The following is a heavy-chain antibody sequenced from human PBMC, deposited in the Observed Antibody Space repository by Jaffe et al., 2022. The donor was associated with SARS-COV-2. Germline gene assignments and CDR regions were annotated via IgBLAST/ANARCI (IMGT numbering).Heavy chain of an antibody. CDR3: ARGGLILGYCSSTSCRNWFDP. CDR1: GGSISSSNW. D-gene: IGHD2-2*01. J-gene: IGHJ5*02. CDR2: IYHSGST. V-gene: IGHV4-4*02. Sequence: QVQLQESGPGLVKPSGTLSLTCAVSGGSISSSNWWSWVRQPPGKGLEWIGEIYHSGSTNYNPSLKSRVTISVDKSKNQFSLKLSSVTAADTAVYYCARGGLILGYCSSTSCRNWFDPWGQGTLVTVSS.